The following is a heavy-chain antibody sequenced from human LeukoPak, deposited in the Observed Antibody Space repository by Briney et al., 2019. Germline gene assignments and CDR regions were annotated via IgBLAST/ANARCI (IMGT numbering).Heavy chain of an antibody. CDR3: ATANPRKVTMIVVVAPWYAFDI. CDR1: GYTLTELS. CDR2: FDPEDGET. Sequence: ASVKVSCKVSGYTLTELSMHWGRQAPGKGLEWMGGFDPEDGETIYAQKFQGRVTMTEDTSTDTAYMELSSLRSEDTAVYYCATANPRKVTMIVVVAPWYAFDIWGQGTMVTVSS. D-gene: IGHD3-22*01. V-gene: IGHV1-24*01. J-gene: IGHJ3*02.